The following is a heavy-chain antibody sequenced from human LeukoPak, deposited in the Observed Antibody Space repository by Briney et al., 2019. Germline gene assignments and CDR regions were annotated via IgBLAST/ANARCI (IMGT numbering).Heavy chain of an antibody. V-gene: IGHV1-18*01. D-gene: IGHD3-22*01. CDR3: ARDPYYYDSSGYYSDY. CDR2: ISTYNGNT. J-gene: IGHJ4*02. Sequence: GASVKVSCKASGYSFTTYGISWVRQAPGQGLEWMGWISTYNGNTNYAQKFQGRVTMTTDTSTSTAYMELGSLRSEDTAVYYCARDPYYYDSSGYYSDYWGQGTLVTVSS. CDR1: GYSFTTYG.